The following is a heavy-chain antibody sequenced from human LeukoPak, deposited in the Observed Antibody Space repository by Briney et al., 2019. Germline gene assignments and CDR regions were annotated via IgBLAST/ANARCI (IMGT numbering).Heavy chain of an antibody. V-gene: IGHV3-15*01. CDR1: GFTFSNAW. J-gene: IGHJ4*02. Sequence: GGSLRLSCAASGFTFSNAWMSWVRQAPGKGLEWVGRIKSKTDGGTTDYAAPVKGRFTISRDDSKNTLYLQMNSLKTEDTAVYYCTTESLLMEAWRYFDYWGQGTLVTVSS. CDR3: TTESLLMEAWRYFDY. CDR2: IKSKTDGGTT. D-gene: IGHD3-16*02.